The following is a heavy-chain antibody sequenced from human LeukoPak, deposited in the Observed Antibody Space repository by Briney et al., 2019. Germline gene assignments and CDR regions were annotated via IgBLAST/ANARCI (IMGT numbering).Heavy chain of an antibody. CDR1: VFIFSNYW. CDR2: IKQAGSEK. D-gene: IGHD3-22*01. Sequence: GGSVTLSCAASVFIFSNYWISWVRQAPWKGLEWVANIKQAGSEKNYVDSVKGRFTISRDNAKNSLYLQMNSLRVEDTAVYYCAREESESSGHWDWGQGTLVTVSS. CDR3: AREESESSGHWD. V-gene: IGHV3-7*01. J-gene: IGHJ4*02.